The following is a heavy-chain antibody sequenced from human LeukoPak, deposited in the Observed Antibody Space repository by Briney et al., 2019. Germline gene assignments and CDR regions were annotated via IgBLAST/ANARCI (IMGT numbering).Heavy chain of an antibody. J-gene: IGHJ6*02. CDR3: ARDRPGSMDV. CDR1: GFTFSGFG. CDR2: ISGSSSTI. V-gene: IGHV3-48*01. Sequence: GGPLRLSCAASGFTFSGFGMNWVRQAPGKGLEWVSYISGSSSTIHYADSVKGRFTISRDNAKNSLYLQMNSLRAEDTAVYYCARDRPGSMDVWGQGTTAMVSS. D-gene: IGHD3-10*01.